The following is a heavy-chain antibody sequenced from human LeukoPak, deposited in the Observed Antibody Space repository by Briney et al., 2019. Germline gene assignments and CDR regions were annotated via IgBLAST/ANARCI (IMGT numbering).Heavy chain of an antibody. J-gene: IGHJ4*02. CDR1: GFTFSSYG. D-gene: IGHD1-1*01. CDR2: IWYDGSNK. Sequence: PGGSLRLSCAASGFTFSSYGMHWVRQAPGKGLEWVAVIWYDGSNKYYADSVKGRFTISRDNSKNTLYLQMNSLRAEDTAVYYCGRDGEDLLERRAYFDYWGQGTLVTVS. V-gene: IGHV3-33*01. CDR3: GRDGEDLLERRAYFDY.